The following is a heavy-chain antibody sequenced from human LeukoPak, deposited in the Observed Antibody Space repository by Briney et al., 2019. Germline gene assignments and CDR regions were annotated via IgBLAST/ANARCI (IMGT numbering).Heavy chain of an antibody. CDR2: INHSGST. CDR3: ASAVAGTSYYYYYGMDV. Sequence: PSETLSLTCTVSGGSFSGYYWSWIRQPPGKGLEWIGEINHSGSTNYNPSLKSRVTISVDTSKNQFSLKLSSVTAADTAVYYCASAVAGTSYYYYYGMDVWGQGTTVTVSS. CDR1: GGSFSGYY. J-gene: IGHJ6*02. D-gene: IGHD6-19*01. V-gene: IGHV4-34*01.